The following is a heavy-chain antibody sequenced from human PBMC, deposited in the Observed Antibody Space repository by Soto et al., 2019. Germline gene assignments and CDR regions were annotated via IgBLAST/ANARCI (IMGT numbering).Heavy chain of an antibody. J-gene: IGHJ5*02. Sequence: PSETLSLTCAVYGGSFSGYYWSWIRQPPGKGLEWIGEINHSGSTNYNPSLKSRVTISVDTSKNQFSLKLSSVTAADTAVYYCASTVYYYDSSGYPLGWFDPWGQGTLVTVSS. CDR2: INHSGST. CDR1: GGSFSGYY. CDR3: ASTVYYYDSSGYPLGWFDP. V-gene: IGHV4-34*01. D-gene: IGHD3-22*01.